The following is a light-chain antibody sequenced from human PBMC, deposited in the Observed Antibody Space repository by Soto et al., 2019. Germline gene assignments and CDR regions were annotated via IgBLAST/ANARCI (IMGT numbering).Light chain of an antibody. CDR2: KAS. J-gene: IGKJ1*01. CDR1: QGISSY. CDR3: QHYNSYSEA. Sequence: AIRMTQSPSSFSASTGDRVTITCRASQGISSYLAWYQQKPGKAPKLLIYKASTLKSGVPSRFSGSGAGTDFTLTISSLQPDDVETDDCQHYNSYSEAFGQGTKVDIK. V-gene: IGKV1-8*01.